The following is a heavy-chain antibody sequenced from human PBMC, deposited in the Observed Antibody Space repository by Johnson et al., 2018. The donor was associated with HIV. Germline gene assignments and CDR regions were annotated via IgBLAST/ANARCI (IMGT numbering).Heavy chain of an antibody. CDR2: IKQDGSEY. CDR3: AGDWECQQLRLGDAFDV. Sequence: VQLVESGGGLVQPGGSLRLSCAVSGFTFSSYDMHWVRQAPGKGLEWVANIKQDGSEYYSVAFEKGLSTISSDNTKNTLYLQINILRAEDTAVYYCAGDWECQQLRLGDAFDVWGQGTMVIVSS. V-gene: IGHV3-7*03. J-gene: IGHJ3*01. CDR1: GFTFSSYD. D-gene: IGHD6-13*01.